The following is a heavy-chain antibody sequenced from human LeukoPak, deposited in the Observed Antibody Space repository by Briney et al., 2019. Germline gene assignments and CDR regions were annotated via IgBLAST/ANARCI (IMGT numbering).Heavy chain of an antibody. CDR1: GYTFTGYY. V-gene: IGHV1-69*06. Sequence: SVKVSCKASGYTFTGYYMHWVRQAPGQGLEWMGGFIPIFGTANYAQKFQGRVTITADKSTSTAYMELSSLRSEDTAVYYCVRSPPPGSYPPRDGMDVWGQGATVTVSS. J-gene: IGHJ6*02. D-gene: IGHD1-26*01. CDR3: VRSPPPGSYPPRDGMDV. CDR2: FIPIFGTA.